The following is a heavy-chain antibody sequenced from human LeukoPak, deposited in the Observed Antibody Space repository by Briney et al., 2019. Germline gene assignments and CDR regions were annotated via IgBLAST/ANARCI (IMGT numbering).Heavy chain of an antibody. D-gene: IGHD6-13*01. Sequence: KPSETLSLTCTVSGGSISSYYWSWIRQPPGKGLEWIGYIYYSGSTNYNPSLKSRVTISVDTSKNQFSLKLSSVTAADTAVYYCARHGIAADLFDAFDIWGQGTMVTVSS. CDR2: IYYSGST. CDR1: GGSISSYY. CDR3: ARHGIAADLFDAFDI. J-gene: IGHJ3*02. V-gene: IGHV4-59*01.